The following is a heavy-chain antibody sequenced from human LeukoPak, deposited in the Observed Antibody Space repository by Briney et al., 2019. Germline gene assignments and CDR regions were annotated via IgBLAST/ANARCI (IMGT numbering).Heavy chain of an antibody. Sequence: PGGSLRLSCAASGFTFSSYGMHWVRQAPGKGLEWVSGISWNSGSIGYADSVKGRFTISRDNAKNSLYLQMNSLRAEDTALYYCAKGLPWRRQQLVYYFDYWGQGTLVTVSS. CDR2: ISWNSGSI. CDR1: GFTFSSYG. J-gene: IGHJ4*02. V-gene: IGHV3-9*01. CDR3: AKGLPWRRQQLVYYFDY. D-gene: IGHD6-13*01.